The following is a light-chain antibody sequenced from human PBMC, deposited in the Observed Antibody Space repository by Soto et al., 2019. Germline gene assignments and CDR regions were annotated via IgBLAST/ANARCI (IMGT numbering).Light chain of an antibody. CDR2: GAS. CDR3: QHTYNTPPT. CDR1: QNVGKY. V-gene: IGKV1-39*01. Sequence: DIHMIQSPSSLSASVGDRVTITCRASQNVGKYLSWYQQKPGKAPKFLIYGASSLQTGVPSRFSGCGSGTDFTLTISNLQPEYVATYCCQHTYNTPPTFGQGTKVEV. J-gene: IGKJ1*01.